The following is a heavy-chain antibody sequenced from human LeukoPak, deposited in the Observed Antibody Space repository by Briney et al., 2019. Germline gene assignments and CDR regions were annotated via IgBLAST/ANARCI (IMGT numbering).Heavy chain of an antibody. CDR3: ARGSGYYSGIVDY. CDR2: IYYSGST. D-gene: IGHD3-22*01. J-gene: IGHJ4*02. Sequence: SETLSLTCTVSGGSISSYYWSWIRQPPGKGLEWIGYIYYSGSTNYNPSLKSRVTISVDTSKNQFSLKLSSVTAADTAVYYCARGSGYYSGIVDYWGQGTLVTVSS. V-gene: IGHV4-59*01. CDR1: GGSISSYY.